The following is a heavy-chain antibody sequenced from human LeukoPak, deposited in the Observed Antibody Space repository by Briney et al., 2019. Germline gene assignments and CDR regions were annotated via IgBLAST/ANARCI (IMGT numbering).Heavy chain of an antibody. CDR3: AKASRYYDSNGYYYRNAFDI. V-gene: IGHV3-23*01. CDR1: GFTFSSYA. J-gene: IGHJ3*02. Sequence: GGSLRLSCAASGFTFSSYAMSWVRQAPGKGLEWVSAISGSGGSTYYADSVKGRFTISRDNSKNTLYLQMNSLRAEDTAVYYCAKASRYYDSNGYYYRNAFDIWGQGTMVTVSS. CDR2: ISGSGGST. D-gene: IGHD3-22*01.